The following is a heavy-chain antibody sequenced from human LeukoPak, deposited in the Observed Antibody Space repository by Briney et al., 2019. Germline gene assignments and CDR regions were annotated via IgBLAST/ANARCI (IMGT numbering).Heavy chain of an antibody. CDR1: GYSISSGYY. Sequence: ETLSLTCTVSGYSISSGYYWGWIRQPPGKGLEWIGSIYHSGSTYYNPSLKSRVTISVDTSKNQFSLKLSSVTAADTAVYYCARGAVIAKVIWFDPWGQGTLVTVSS. CDR3: ARGAVIAKVIWFDP. CDR2: IYHSGST. J-gene: IGHJ5*02. D-gene: IGHD2-21*01. V-gene: IGHV4-38-2*02.